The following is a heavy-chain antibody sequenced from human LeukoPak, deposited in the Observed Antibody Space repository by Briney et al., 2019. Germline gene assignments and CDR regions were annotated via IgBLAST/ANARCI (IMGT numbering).Heavy chain of an antibody. CDR1: GGSLSGSY. V-gene: IGHV4-4*07. J-gene: IGHJ4*02. CDR3: ARSDTTSSHTAFDH. CDR2: IFPSGST. D-gene: IGHD2/OR15-2a*01. Sequence: PSETLSLTCTVSGGSLSGSYWSWIRQPAGKGLEWIGRIFPSGSTNYNPSLKSRVTMSVDTSKNQFSLKLTSVTAGDTAVYYCARSDTTSSHTAFDHWGQGTLVFGSS.